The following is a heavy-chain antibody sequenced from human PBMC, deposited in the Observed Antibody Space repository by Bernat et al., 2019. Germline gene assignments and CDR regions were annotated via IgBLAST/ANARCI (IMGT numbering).Heavy chain of an antibody. CDR1: GGSISSYY. CDR3: ARGSSSIAARYYYYYMDV. V-gene: IGHV4-59*01. D-gene: IGHD6-6*01. Sequence: QVQLQESGPGLVKPSETLSLTCTVSGGSISSYYWSWIRQPPGKGLEWIGYIYYSGSTNYNPSLKSRVTISVDTSKNQFSLKLSSVTAADTAVYYCARGSSSIAARYYYYYMDVWGKGTTVTV. J-gene: IGHJ6*03. CDR2: IYYSGST.